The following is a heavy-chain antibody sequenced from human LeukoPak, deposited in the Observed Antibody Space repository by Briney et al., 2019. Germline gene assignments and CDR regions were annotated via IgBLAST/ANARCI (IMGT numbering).Heavy chain of an antibody. J-gene: IGHJ3*02. V-gene: IGHV1-58*01. Sequence: ASVKVSCKTSGFTFSTSAVQWVRQARGQRLEWIGWIIVGSGATNYAQSLQGRFTITRDMSTNTAYMELSSLGSEDSAVYYCAAELYGVYTDCCTFHIWGQGTMVTVSS. CDR1: GFTFSTSA. D-gene: IGHD4-17*01. CDR3: AAELYGVYTDCCTFHI. CDR2: IIVGSGAT.